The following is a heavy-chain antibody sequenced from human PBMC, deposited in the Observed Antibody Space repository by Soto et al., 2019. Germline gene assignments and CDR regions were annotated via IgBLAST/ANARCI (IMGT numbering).Heavy chain of an antibody. CDR2: IDEYGSTI. J-gene: IGHJ4*02. D-gene: IGHD3-10*01. Sequence: GGSLRLSCAASGFTFSSYWMYWVRQVPGKGLLWVSRIDEYGSTINYADSVKGRFTISRDNARNTLYLEMNSLRAEDTALYYCTRDIGGKGAYWGPGTLVTVSS. V-gene: IGHV3-74*01. CDR3: TRDIGGKGAY. CDR1: GFTFSSYW.